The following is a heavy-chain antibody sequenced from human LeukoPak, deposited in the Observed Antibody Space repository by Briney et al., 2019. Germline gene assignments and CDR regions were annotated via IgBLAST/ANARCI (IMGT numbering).Heavy chain of an antibody. CDR1: GFTVSNNY. V-gene: IGHV3-53*01. CDR2: IFIGGST. Sequence: AGGSLRPSCATSGFTVSNNYMSWVRPAPGQGLEWVSVIFIGGSTYYADSVKGRFTISKDNSKHKLYLQRNSQRAEDTAVYYCARQINWNYGKTYFDYWGQGTLVTVSS. D-gene: IGHD1-7*01. CDR3: ARQINWNYGKTYFDY. J-gene: IGHJ4*02.